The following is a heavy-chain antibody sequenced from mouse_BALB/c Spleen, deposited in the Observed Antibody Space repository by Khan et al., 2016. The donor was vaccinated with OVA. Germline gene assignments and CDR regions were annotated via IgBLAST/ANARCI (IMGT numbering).Heavy chain of an antibody. Sequence: VQLQESGAELARPGASVKLSYKASGYTFTTYWMQWVKQRPGQGLEWIGTIYPGDGDTRYTQNFKDKATLTADKSSSTAYMQLSSLASEDSAVYYCASYRYDYFDYWGQGTTLTVSS. CDR2: IYPGDGDT. D-gene: IGHD2-14*01. CDR1: GYTFTTYW. V-gene: IGHV1-87*01. J-gene: IGHJ2*01. CDR3: ASYRYDYFDY.